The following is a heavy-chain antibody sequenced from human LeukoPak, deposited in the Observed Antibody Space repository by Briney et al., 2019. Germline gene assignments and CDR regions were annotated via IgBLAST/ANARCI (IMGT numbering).Heavy chain of an antibody. V-gene: IGHV3-66*01. CDR1: GFTVSSNY. D-gene: IGHD3-22*01. CDR3: ARGDYYDSSGYYYFDY. CDR2: IYSGGST. J-gene: IGHJ4*02. Sequence: GGSLRLSCAASGFTVSSNYMSWVRQAPGKGLEWVSLIYSGGSTYYADSVKGRFTISRDNSKNTLYLQMNSLRAEDTAVYYCARGDYYDSSGYYYFDYWGQGTLVTVSS.